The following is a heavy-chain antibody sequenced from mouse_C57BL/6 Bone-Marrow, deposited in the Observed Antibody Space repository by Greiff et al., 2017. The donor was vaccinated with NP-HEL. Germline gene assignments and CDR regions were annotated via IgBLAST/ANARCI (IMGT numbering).Heavy chain of an antibody. CDR2: IDPSDSYP. Sequence: QVQLQQPGAELVRPGTSVKLSCKASGYTFTSYWMHWVKQRPGQGLEWIGVIDPSDSYPNYNQKFKGKATLTVATSSSAAYMQLSSLTSEDSAVYYCARSGRLRRFFFDYWGQGTTLTVSS. CDR3: ARSGRLRRFFFDY. J-gene: IGHJ2*01. V-gene: IGHV1-59*01. D-gene: IGHD2-4*01. CDR1: GYTFTSYW.